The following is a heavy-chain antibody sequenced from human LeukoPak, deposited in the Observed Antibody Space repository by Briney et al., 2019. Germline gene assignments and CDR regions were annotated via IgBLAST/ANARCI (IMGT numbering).Heavy chain of an antibody. CDR2: INHSGST. CDR3: ARGRDGYNFLNRGEYYYFDY. J-gene: IGHJ4*02. D-gene: IGHD5-24*01. CDR1: GGSFSGYY. V-gene: IGHV4-34*01. Sequence: SETLSLTCAVYGGSFSGYYWSWIRQPPGKGLEWIGEINHSGSTNYNPSLKSRVTISVDTSKNQLSLRLSSVTAADTAVYYCARGRDGYNFLNRGEYYYFDYWSQGTLVTVSS.